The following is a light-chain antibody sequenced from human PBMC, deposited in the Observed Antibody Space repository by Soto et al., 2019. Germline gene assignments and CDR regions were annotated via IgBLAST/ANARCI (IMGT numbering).Light chain of an antibody. V-gene: IGKV1-39*01. J-gene: IGKJ4*01. CDR2: AAS. CDR3: QQSYATPLT. Sequence: IQVTQSPSSLSASVGDTVTLTCRASHPISAYLNWYQQKPGKAPKLLIYAASTLQSGVPSRFSATKSGTGYTLTISGLQREDFAIYYCQQSYATPLTFGGGTKVDIK. CDR1: HPISAY.